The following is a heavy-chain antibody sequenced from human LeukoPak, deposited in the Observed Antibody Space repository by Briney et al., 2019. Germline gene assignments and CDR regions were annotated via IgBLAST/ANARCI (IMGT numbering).Heavy chain of an antibody. CDR2: ISGSGGSK. CDR3: AKTLDGFWPQFDF. D-gene: IGHD5-24*01. J-gene: IGHJ4*02. V-gene: IGHV3-23*01. Sequence: PGGSLRLSCAASGFTVSSYAMSWVRQAPGKGLEWISAISGSGGSKYYADSVKGRFTISRDNSRNTVYLQMSSLRSDDTAIYYCAKTLDGFWPQFDFWGQGTLLTVSS. CDR1: GFTVSSYA.